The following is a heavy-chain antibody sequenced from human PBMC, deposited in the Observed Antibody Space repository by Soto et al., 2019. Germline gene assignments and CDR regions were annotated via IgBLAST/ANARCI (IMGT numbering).Heavy chain of an antibody. D-gene: IGHD3-22*01. CDR2: IYYSGST. CDR1: GGSISSYY. Sequence: SETLSLTCTVSGGSISSYYWSWIRQPPGKGLEWIGYIYYSGSTNYNPSLKSRVTIPVDTSKNQFSLKLSSVTAADTAVYYCASVRLYYYDSSGPEYYFDYWGQGTLVTVSS. J-gene: IGHJ4*02. V-gene: IGHV4-59*01. CDR3: ASVRLYYYDSSGPEYYFDY.